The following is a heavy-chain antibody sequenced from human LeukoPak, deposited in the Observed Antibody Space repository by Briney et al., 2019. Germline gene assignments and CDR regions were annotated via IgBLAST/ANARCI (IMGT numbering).Heavy chain of an antibody. CDR3: ARGPQWRGDYYYMDV. CDR1: GYTFTGYY. Sequence: GASVKVSCKASGYTFTGYYMHWVRQATGQGLEWMGWMNPNSGNKGYAQKFQGRVTMTMNTSITTAYMELSSLRSEDTAVYYCARGPQWRGDYYYMDVWGRGTTVTVSS. CDR2: MNPNSGNK. D-gene: IGHD6-19*01. V-gene: IGHV1-8*02. J-gene: IGHJ6*03.